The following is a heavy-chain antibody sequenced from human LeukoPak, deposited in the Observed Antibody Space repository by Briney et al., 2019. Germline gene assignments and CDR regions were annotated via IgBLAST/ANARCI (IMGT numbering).Heavy chain of an antibody. CDR1: GFTFSSYS. J-gene: IGHJ4*02. V-gene: IGHV3-30*03. CDR2: ISFDGSNK. D-gene: IGHD2-2*01. Sequence: GGSLRLSCAASGFTFSSYSMNWVRQAPGKGLEWVAVISFDGSNKYYADSVKGRFTISRDNSKNTLYLQMNSLRAEDTAVYYCARDPEYQLLYYFDYWGQGTLVTVSS. CDR3: ARDPEYQLLYYFDY.